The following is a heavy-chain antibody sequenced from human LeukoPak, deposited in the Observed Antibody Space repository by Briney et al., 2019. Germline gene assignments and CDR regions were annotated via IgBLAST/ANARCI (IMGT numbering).Heavy chain of an antibody. CDR3: ARASCSGGSCYSSPFDY. J-gene: IGHJ4*02. D-gene: IGHD2-15*01. CDR2: IYYTGST. V-gene: IGHV4-59*01. Sequence: SETLSLTCTVCGGSISSYYWSWIRQPPGKGLEWIGYIYYTGSTNYNPSLKSRVTISVDTSKNQFSLKLSSVTAADTAVYYCARASCSGGSCYSSPFDYWGQGTLVTASS. CDR1: GGSISSYY.